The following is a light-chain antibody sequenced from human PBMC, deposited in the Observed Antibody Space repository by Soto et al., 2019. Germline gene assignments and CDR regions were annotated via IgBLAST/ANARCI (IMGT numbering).Light chain of an antibody. J-gene: IGKJ5*01. V-gene: IGKV3-20*01. CDR3: QQYGSSTIT. CDR2: SAS. Sequence: EIVWTQSPGTLSLSPGERATLSCRASQSVSSSYLAWYQQKPGQAPRLLIYSASSRATGIPDRFSGSGSGTDFNLTISRLETEDFAVYYCQQYGSSTITFGQGTRLEIK. CDR1: QSVSSSY.